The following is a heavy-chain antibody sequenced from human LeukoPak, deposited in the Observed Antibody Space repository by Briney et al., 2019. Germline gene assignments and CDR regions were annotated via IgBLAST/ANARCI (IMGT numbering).Heavy chain of an antibody. J-gene: IGHJ4*02. V-gene: IGHV3-21*04. CDR3: ARGFDGNFDY. D-gene: IGHD3-9*01. Sequence: KSGGSLRLSCAASGFTFSNYSMNWVRQAPGKGLEWVSSIISNSNYIYYADSVKGRFTISRDNAKNSLYLQMNSLRAEDTALYYCARGFDGNFDYWGQGTLVTVSP. CDR1: GFTFSNYS. CDR2: IISNSNYI.